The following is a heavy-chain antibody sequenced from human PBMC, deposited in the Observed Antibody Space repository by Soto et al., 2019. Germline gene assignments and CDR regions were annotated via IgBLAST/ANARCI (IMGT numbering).Heavy chain of an antibody. J-gene: IGHJ4*02. CDR1: GGSVTSTSYY. V-gene: IGHV4-39*01. CDR3: ARQPNSGYDFDC. Sequence: SETLSLTCTVSGGSVTSTSYYWGWIRQPPGKGLEWIGSTLYSGSTYYNPSLKSRVTISLDTSKNQFSLKLNSVTAADTAVYYCARQPNSGYDFDCWGQGTLVTVSS. CDR2: TLYSGST. D-gene: IGHD5-12*01.